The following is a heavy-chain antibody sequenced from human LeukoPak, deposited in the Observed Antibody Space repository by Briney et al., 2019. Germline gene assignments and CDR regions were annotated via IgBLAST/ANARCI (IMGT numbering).Heavy chain of an antibody. CDR3: AAAAAGTIEDY. Sequence: ASVKVSCKASGYTFTSYGISWVRQAPGQGLERMGWISAYNGNTNYAQKLQGRVTMTTDTSTSTAYMELRSLRSDDTAVYYCAAAAAGTIEDYWGQGTLVTVSS. J-gene: IGHJ4*02. D-gene: IGHD6-13*01. CDR1: GYTFTSYG. CDR2: ISAYNGNT. V-gene: IGHV1-18*01.